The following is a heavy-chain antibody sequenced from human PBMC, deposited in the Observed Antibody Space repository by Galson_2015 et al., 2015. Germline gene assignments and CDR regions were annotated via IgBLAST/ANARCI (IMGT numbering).Heavy chain of an antibody. J-gene: IGHJ4*02. CDR3: ARGDYYDSSGYYRLDY. Sequence: SLRLSCAASGFTFSSYGMHWVRQAPGKGLEWVAVIWYDGSNKYYADSVKGRFTISRDNSKNTLYLQMNSLRAEDTAVYYCARGDYYDSSGYYRLDYWGQGTLVTVSS. V-gene: IGHV3-33*01. D-gene: IGHD3-22*01. CDR1: GFTFSSYG. CDR2: IWYDGSNK.